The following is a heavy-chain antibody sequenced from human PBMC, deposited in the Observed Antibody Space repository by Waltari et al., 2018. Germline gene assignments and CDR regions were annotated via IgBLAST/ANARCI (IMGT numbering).Heavy chain of an antibody. V-gene: IGHV4-59*01. Sequence: QVQLQESGPGLVKPSETLSLTCTVSGGSISSSYWSWIRQPPGKGLEWIGYIYYSGSTNYNPSRKSRVTISVDTSKNQFSLKLSSVTAADTAVYYCARGGYYGSGSWGMDVWGKGTTVTISS. J-gene: IGHJ6*03. CDR3: ARGGYYGSGSWGMDV. CDR2: IYYSGST. CDR1: GGSISSSY. D-gene: IGHD3-10*01.